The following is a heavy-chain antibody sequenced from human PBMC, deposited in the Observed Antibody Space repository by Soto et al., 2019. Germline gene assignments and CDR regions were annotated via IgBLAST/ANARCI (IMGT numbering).Heavy chain of an antibody. D-gene: IGHD4-4*01. J-gene: IGHJ1*01. V-gene: IGHV3-23*01. CDR2: ISGTSDMT. CDR3: AKYRWGATTVTSIN. CDR1: GFTFSSYP. Sequence: EVQLLESGGDLVEPGGSLRLSCVGSGFTFSSYPMNWVRQAPGKGLEWVSAISGTSDMTYYANSVTGRFTISSDNSKNTLYLQVSSLRVEDTAIYYCAKYRWGATTVTSINWGRGTLVTVSS.